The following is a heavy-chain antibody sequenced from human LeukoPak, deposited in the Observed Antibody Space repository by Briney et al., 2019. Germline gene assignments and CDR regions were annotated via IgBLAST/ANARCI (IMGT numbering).Heavy chain of an antibody. D-gene: IGHD6-19*01. CDR2: ISGSGGST. Sequence: GGSLRLSCAASGFTFSSYAMSWVRQAPGKGLEWVSAISGSGGSTYYADSVKGRFTISRDNSKNTLYLQMNSLRAEDTAVYYCAKPQWVYSSTSLGYWGQGTLITVSS. V-gene: IGHV3-23*01. CDR1: GFTFSSYA. J-gene: IGHJ4*02. CDR3: AKPQWVYSSTSLGY.